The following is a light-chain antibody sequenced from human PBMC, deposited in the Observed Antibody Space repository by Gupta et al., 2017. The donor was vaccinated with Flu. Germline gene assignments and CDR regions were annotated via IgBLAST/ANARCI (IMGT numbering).Light chain of an antibody. CDR2: DNN. V-gene: IGLV3-21*02. CDR3: QSWNSRDDHPV. J-gene: IGLJ3*02. CDR1: NIGTES. Sequence: SFLLTQSPSVSVAPGQTATITRSGSNIGTESLHWYQLKAGKAPVLVVYDNNERPSGITERFSGSKSARTATLTISGVEAGDEADYFCQSWNSRDDHPVFGGGTKLTVL.